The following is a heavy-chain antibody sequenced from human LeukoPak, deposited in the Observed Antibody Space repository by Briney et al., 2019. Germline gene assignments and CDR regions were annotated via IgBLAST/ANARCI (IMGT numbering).Heavy chain of an antibody. CDR3: ASLKEWLLLGGFDY. D-gene: IGHD3-22*01. CDR1: GFTFSSYW. J-gene: IGHJ4*02. V-gene: IGHV3-30*03. Sequence: GGSLRLSCAASGFTFSSYWMHWVRQAPGKGLEWVAAISYDERDVYYADSVKGRFAISRDNSKDILYLQMNGLRLEDTAIYYCASLKEWLLLGGFDYWGQGALVTVSS. CDR2: ISYDERDV.